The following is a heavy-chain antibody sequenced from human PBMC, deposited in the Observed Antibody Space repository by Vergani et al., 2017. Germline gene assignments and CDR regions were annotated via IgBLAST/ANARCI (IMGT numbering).Heavy chain of an antibody. CDR3: AKDILPVAAFGGSCFDY. CDR2: ISYDGSNK. D-gene: IGHD1-26*01. Sequence: QVQLVESGGGVVQPGRSLRLSCAASGFTFSSYGMHWVRQAPGKGLEWVAVISYDGSNKYYADSVKGRFTISRDNSKNTLYLQMNSLRAEDTALYYCAKDILPVAAFGGSCFDYWGQGTLVTVSS. CDR1: GFTFSSYG. V-gene: IGHV3-30*18. J-gene: IGHJ4*02.